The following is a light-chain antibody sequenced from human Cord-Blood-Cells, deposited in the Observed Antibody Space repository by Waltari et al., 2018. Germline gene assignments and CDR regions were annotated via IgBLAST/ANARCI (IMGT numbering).Light chain of an antibody. V-gene: IGKV2-28*01. CDR2: LGS. J-gene: IGKJ1*01. CDR3: MQALQAPPWT. Sequence: DIVMTQSPLSLPVTPGEPASISCRSSQSLLHSNGHNYLEWYLQKPGQSPQLLIYLGSNRASGVPDRFRGRGSGTDFTLKISRVEAEDVGVYYCMQALQAPPWTFGQGTKVEIK. CDR1: QSLLHSNGHNY.